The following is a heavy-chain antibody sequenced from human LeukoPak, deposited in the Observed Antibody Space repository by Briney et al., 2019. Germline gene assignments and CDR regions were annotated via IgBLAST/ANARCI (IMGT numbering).Heavy chain of an antibody. V-gene: IGHV1-46*01. CDR3: ARDSGSYNRDYNWFDP. D-gene: IGHD1-26*01. CDR1: GYTFTSYY. Sequence: ASVKVSCKASGYTFTSYYIHWVRQAPGQGLEWMGIINPSGGSTTYAQKFQGRVTMTSDTSTSTVYMELSSLRSEDTAVYYCARDSGSYNRDYNWFDPWGQGTLVTVSS. J-gene: IGHJ5*02. CDR2: INPSGGST.